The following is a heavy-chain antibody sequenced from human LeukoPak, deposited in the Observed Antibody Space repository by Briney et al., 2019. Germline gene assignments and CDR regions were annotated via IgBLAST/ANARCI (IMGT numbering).Heavy chain of an antibody. CDR3: ARENYYYGMDV. Sequence: PSETLPLTCTVSGGSISSYYWSWIRQPPGKGLEWIGYIYYSGSTNYNPSLKSRVTISVDTSKNQFSLKLSSVTAADTAVYYCARENYYYGMDVWGQGTTVTVSS. CDR1: GGSISSYY. V-gene: IGHV4-59*01. J-gene: IGHJ6*02. CDR2: IYYSGST.